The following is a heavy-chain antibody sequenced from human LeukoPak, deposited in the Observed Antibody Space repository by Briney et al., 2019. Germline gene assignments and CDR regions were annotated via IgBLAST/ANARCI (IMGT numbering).Heavy chain of an antibody. V-gene: IGHV4-34*01. CDR2: IYYSGST. Sequence: PSETLSLTCAVYGGSFSGYYWSWIRQPPGKGLEWIGSIYYSGSTYYNPSLKSRVTISVDTSKNQFSLKLSSVTAADTAVYYCARDLEGYDSSGYLFYYYYMDVWGKGTTVTISS. CDR1: GGSFSGYY. D-gene: IGHD3-22*01. J-gene: IGHJ6*03. CDR3: ARDLEGYDSSGYLFYYYYMDV.